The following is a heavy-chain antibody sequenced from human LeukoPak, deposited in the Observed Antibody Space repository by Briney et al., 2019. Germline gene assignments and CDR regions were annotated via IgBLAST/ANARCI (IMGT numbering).Heavy chain of an antibody. Sequence: SGGSLRLSCAASGFTFSSYGMHWVRQAPGKGLEWVAVISYDGSNKYYADSVKGRFTISRDNSKNTLYLQMNSLRAEDTAVYYCAKDHQLRVVGATQSRIFDYWGQGTLVTVSS. CDR2: ISYDGSNK. CDR3: AKDHQLRVVGATQSRIFDY. D-gene: IGHD1-26*01. CDR1: GFTFSSYG. J-gene: IGHJ4*02. V-gene: IGHV3-30*18.